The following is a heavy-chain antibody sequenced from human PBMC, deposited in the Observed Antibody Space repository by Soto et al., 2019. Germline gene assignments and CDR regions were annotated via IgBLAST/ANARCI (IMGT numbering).Heavy chain of an antibody. D-gene: IGHD2-21*02. Sequence: TSETLSLTCTVSGGSISSGDYYWNWIRQPPGKGLEWIGNIYYSGNTDCNLSLKSRVTISVDTSKNQFSLKLSSVTAADTAVYYCARVGYCGGDCSFPDYWGQGTLVTVSS. J-gene: IGHJ4*02. V-gene: IGHV4-30-4*02. CDR2: IYYSGNT. CDR1: GGSISSGDYY. CDR3: ARVGYCGGDCSFPDY.